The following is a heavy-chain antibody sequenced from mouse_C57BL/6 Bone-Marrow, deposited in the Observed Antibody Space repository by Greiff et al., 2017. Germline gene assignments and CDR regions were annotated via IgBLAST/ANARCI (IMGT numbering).Heavy chain of an antibody. Sequence: EVKLVESGGDLVKPGGSLKLSCAASGFTFSSYGMSWVRQTPDKRLEWVATISSGGSYTYYPDSVKGRFTISRDNAKNTLYLQMSSLKSEDTAMYYCARQGYYSNSYAMDDWGQGTSVTVSS. V-gene: IGHV5-6*01. CDR1: GFTFSSYG. J-gene: IGHJ4*01. CDR2: ISSGGSYT. D-gene: IGHD2-5*01. CDR3: ARQGYYSNSYAMDD.